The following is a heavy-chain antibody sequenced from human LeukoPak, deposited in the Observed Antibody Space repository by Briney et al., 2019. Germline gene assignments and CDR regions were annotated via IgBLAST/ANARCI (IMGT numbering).Heavy chain of an antibody. V-gene: IGHV3-7*01. CDR2: IRQDGSEK. J-gene: IGHJ4*01. CDR3: ARDGTAAGLYFDL. CDR1: GFTFTDYW. D-gene: IGHD6-13*01. Sequence: GGSLRLSCEVSGFTFTDYWMNWVRQARGKGPEWVASIRQDGSEKTYVDSVKGRFTISRDNTKNSLSLQLNGLRAEDTAVYYCARDGTAAGLYFDLWGQGTLVPVSS.